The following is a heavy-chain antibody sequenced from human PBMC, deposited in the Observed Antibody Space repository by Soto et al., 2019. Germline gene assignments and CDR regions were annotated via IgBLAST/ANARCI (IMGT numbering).Heavy chain of an antibody. V-gene: IGHV4-59*01. D-gene: IGHD4-17*01. J-gene: IGHJ5*02. CDR1: GASMMDYH. CDR3: ARDTVLTGMFDL. CDR2: LHSSGTT. Sequence: SETLSLTCMVSGASMMDYHGSWSRQSPGKGLEHIGYLHSSGTTNYNPSLGSRVTISIDAPENQISLKLTSVTAADTAFYYCARDTVLTGMFDLWGQGTLVTVSS.